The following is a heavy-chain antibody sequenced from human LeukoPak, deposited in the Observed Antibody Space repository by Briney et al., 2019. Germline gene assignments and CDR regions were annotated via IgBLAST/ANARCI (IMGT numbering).Heavy chain of an antibody. Sequence: RPGGSLRLSCGASGFTFDDYGMSWVRQAPGMGREWVSGINWNGGSTGYADSVKGRFTISRDNAKNSLYLQMNSLRAEDPALYYCARSGDYKDYYYYMDLWGKGTTVTVFS. V-gene: IGHV3-20*04. CDR2: INWNGGST. CDR3: ARSGDYKDYYYYMDL. CDR1: GFTFDDYG. J-gene: IGHJ6*03. D-gene: IGHD4-17*01.